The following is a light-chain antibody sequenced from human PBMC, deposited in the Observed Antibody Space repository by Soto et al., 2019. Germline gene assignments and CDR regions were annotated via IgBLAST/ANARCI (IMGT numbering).Light chain of an antibody. CDR1: QSVSSN. Sequence: ELVMTRSPATLSVSPGERATLSCRASQSVSSNLAWYQQKPGQSPRLLIYGASTRATGVPDRFSGTGSGTEFTLTISSLKSENYAVYYCQQYKSWPPITFGQGTRLEIK. V-gene: IGKV3-15*01. CDR2: GAS. CDR3: QQYKSWPPIT. J-gene: IGKJ5*01.